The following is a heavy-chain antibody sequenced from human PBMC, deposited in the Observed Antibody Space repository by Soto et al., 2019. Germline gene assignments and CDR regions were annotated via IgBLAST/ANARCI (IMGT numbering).Heavy chain of an antibody. CDR3: ATHGPLTNRHHWAFDI. J-gene: IGHJ3*02. V-gene: IGHV4-4*07. CDR2: IYTSGST. CDR1: GGSISSYY. D-gene: IGHD1-1*01. Sequence: SETLSLTCTVSGGSISSYYWSWIRQPAGKGLEWIGRIYTSGSTNYNPYLKSRVKMSVDTSKNQFSLKLSSVTAADTAVYYCATHGPLTNRHHWAFDISGQGKMVT.